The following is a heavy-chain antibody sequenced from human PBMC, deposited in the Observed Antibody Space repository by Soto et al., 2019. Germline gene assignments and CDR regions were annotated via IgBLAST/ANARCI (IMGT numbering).Heavy chain of an antibody. D-gene: IGHD3-10*01. V-gene: IGHV4-39*07. J-gene: IGHJ4*02. CDR3: ARTRENGPEYYYGSGRQNNFDY. Sequence: SETLSLTCTVSGDSINSSDYHWGWIRQPPGKGLEWIGSVYHSGSTNYNPSLKSRVTISVDKSKNQFSLKLSSVTAADTAVYYCARTRENGPEYYYGSGRQNNFDYWGQGTLVTVSS. CDR1: GDSINSSDYH. CDR2: VYHSGST.